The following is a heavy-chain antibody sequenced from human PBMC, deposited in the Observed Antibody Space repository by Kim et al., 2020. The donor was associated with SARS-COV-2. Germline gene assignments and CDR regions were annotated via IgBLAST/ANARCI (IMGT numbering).Heavy chain of an antibody. V-gene: IGHV5-10-1*01. CDR3: ARPTSYSGYDYHS. Sequence: PSFQGHVTISADKSISTAYLQWSSLKASDTAMYYCARPTSYSGYDYHSWGQGTLVTVSS. D-gene: IGHD5-12*01. J-gene: IGHJ4*02.